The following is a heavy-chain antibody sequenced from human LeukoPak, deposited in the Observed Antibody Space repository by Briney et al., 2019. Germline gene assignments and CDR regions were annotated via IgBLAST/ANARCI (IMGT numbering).Heavy chain of an antibody. CDR3: ARRAAGYSSSWSDAFDI. CDR1: GYSFTSYW. Sequence: GESLRISCKGSGYSFTSYWISWVRQMPGKGLEWMGIIYPGDSDTRYSPSFQGQVTISADKSISTAYLQWSSLKASDTAMYYCARRAAGYSSSWSDAFDIWGQGTMVTVSS. J-gene: IGHJ3*02. D-gene: IGHD6-13*01. CDR2: IYPGDSDT. V-gene: IGHV5-51*01.